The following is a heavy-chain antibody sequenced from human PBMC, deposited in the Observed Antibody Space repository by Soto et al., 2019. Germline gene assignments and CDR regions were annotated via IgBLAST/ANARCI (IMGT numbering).Heavy chain of an antibody. Sequence: ASVKVSCKASADTFSSDFMHWVRQAPGQGREWMGIINPTGGTTTYAQKLQGRVTMTTDTSTSTAYMELRSLRSDDTAVYYCASHYESSGLRGKYGMDVWGQGTTVTVSS. CDR2: INPTGGTT. CDR3: ASHYESSGLRGKYGMDV. CDR1: ADTFSSDF. J-gene: IGHJ6*02. D-gene: IGHD3-22*01. V-gene: IGHV1-46*01.